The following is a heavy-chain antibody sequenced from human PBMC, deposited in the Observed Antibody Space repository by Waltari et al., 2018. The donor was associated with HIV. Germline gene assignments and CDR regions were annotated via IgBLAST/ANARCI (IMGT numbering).Heavy chain of an antibody. CDR1: GFAFSNDE. D-gene: IGHD6-19*01. J-gene: IGHJ6*02. V-gene: IGHV3-48*03. Sequence: EVQLVESGGGLVQPGGSLRLSCAAAGFAFSNDEMNWVRQAPGKGLAWVSYISSSGNTIHYADSVKGRFTISRDNAKNSLYLQMNSLRAEDTAVYYCARDLGGSGWYDYYYGMDVWGQGTTVTVSS. CDR3: ARDLGGSGWYDYYYGMDV. CDR2: ISSSGNTI.